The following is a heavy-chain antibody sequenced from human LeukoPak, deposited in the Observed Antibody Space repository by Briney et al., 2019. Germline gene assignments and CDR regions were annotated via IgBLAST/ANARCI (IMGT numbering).Heavy chain of an antibody. CDR3: AKDKEAAAAAHFDY. D-gene: IGHD6-13*01. Sequence: GGSLRLSCAASGFTFSSYGMHWVRQAPGKGLEWVAVISYDGSNKYYADSVKGRFTIPRDNSKNTLYLQMNGLRAEDTAVYYCAKDKEAAAAAHFDYWGQGTLVTVSS. J-gene: IGHJ4*02. V-gene: IGHV3-30*18. CDR1: GFTFSSYG. CDR2: ISYDGSNK.